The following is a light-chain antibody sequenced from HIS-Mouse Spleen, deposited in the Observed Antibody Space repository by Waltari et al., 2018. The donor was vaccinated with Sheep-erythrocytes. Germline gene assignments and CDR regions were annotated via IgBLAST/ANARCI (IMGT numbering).Light chain of an antibody. CDR2: DVS. Sequence: QSALTQPRSVSGSPGQSVTISCTGTSSDVGGYNYFSWYQQHPGKAPKLMLYDVSKRPSGVPDRFSGSTSGHTASLTISGLQAEDEAEYYCCSYAGSYNHVFATGTKVTVL. CDR3: CSYAGSYNHV. J-gene: IGLJ1*01. CDR1: SSDVGGYNY. V-gene: IGLV2-11*01.